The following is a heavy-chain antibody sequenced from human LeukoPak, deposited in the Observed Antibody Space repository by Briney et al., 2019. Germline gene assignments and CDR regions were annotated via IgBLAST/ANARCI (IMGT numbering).Heavy chain of an antibody. CDR3: ARDKGRGYRFDY. Sequence: PGGSLRLSCAASGFTFSSYAMSWVRQAPGKGLEWVSAISGSGGSTYYADSVKGRFTISRDNSKNTLYLQMNSLRAEDTAVYYCARDKGRGYRFDYWGQGTLVTVSS. CDR2: ISGSGGST. CDR1: GFTFSSYA. V-gene: IGHV3-23*01. D-gene: IGHD3-22*01. J-gene: IGHJ4*02.